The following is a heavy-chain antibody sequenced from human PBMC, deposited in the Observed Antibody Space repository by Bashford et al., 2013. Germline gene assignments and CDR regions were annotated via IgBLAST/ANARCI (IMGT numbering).Heavy chain of an antibody. CDR3: ARDILVSVGADTLNYYYGMDV. D-gene: IGHD1-26*01. CDR1: GFTFSSYE. J-gene: IGHJ6*02. CDR2: ISSSGRTI. V-gene: IGHV3-48*03. Sequence: GSLRLSCAASGFTFSSYEMNWVRQAPGKGLEWVSYISSSGRTIYNADSVKGRFTISRDNAKNSLYLQMNSLRAEDTAVYYCARDILVSVGADTLNYYYGMDVWGQGTTVTVSS.